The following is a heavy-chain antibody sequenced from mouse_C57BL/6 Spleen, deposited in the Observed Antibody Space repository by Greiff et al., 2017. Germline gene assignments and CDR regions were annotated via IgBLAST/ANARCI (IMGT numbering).Heavy chain of an antibody. CDR3: ARFFYSDYFDY. V-gene: IGHV1-52*01. CDR1: GYTFTSYW. CDR2: IDPSDSET. D-gene: IGHD2-1*01. Sequence: QVQLQQPGAELVRPGSSVKLSCKASGYTFTSYWMHCVKQRPIQGLEWIGNIDPSDSETHYNQKFKDKATLTVDKSSSTAYMQLSSLTSEDSAVYYCARFFYSDYFDYWGQGTTLTVSS. J-gene: IGHJ2*01.